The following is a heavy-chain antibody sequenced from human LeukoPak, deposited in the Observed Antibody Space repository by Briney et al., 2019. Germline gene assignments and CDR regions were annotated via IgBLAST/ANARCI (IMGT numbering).Heavy chain of an antibody. CDR2: ISGSGGST. V-gene: IGHV3-23*01. Sequence: GRSLRLSCAASGFTFSSYAMSWVRQAPGKGLESVSAISGSGGSTYYADSVKGRFTISRDNSKNTLCLQMNSLRAEDTAVYYCAKDLPHYGSARGAFDIWGQRTMVTVSS. CDR1: GFTFSSYA. J-gene: IGHJ3*02. CDR3: AKDLPHYGSARGAFDI. D-gene: IGHD3-10*01.